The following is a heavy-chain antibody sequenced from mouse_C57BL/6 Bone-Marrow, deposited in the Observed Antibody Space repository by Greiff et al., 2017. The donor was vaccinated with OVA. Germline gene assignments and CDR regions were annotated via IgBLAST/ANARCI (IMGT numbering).Heavy chain of an antibody. V-gene: IGHV5-9-1*02. Sequence: EVKVEESGECLVKPGGSLKLSCAASGITFSSYAMSWVRQTPEKRLEWVAYISSGGDYIYYADTVKGRFTISRDNARNTLYLQMSSLKSEDTAMYYCTRIYYYGSSSYFDYWGQGTSLTVSS. J-gene: IGHJ2*02. CDR2: ISSGGDYI. CDR1: GITFSSYA. D-gene: IGHD1-1*01. CDR3: TRIYYYGSSSYFDY.